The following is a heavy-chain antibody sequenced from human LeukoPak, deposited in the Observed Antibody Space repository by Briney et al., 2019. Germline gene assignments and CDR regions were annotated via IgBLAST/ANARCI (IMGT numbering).Heavy chain of an antibody. D-gene: IGHD3-3*01. V-gene: IGHV4-59*01. CDR3: ARLEKYYDFWSGYYTRTGRFDP. Sequence: SETLSLTCTVSGGSISSYYWSWIRQPPGKGLEWIGYIYYSGSTNYNPSLKSRVTISVATSKNQFSLKLSSVTAADTAVYYCARLEKYYDFWSGYYTRTGRFDPWGQGTLVTVSS. CDR2: IYYSGST. CDR1: GGSISSYY. J-gene: IGHJ5*02.